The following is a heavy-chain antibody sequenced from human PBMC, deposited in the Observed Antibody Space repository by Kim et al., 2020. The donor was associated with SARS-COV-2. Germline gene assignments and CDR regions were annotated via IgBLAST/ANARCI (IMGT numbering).Heavy chain of an antibody. CDR2: IYYSGST. CDR3: ARLWFGELSGF. D-gene: IGHD3-10*01. CDR1: GGSISSSSYY. Sequence: SETLSLTCTVSGGSISSSSYYWGWIRQPPGKGLEWIGSIYYSGSTYYNPSLKSRVTISVDTSKNQFSLKLSSVTAADTAVYYCARLWFGELSGFWGQGTLVTVSS. J-gene: IGHJ4*02. V-gene: IGHV4-39*01.